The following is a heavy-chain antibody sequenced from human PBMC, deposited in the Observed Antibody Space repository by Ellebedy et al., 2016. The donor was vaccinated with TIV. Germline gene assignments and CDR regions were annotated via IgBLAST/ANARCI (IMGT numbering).Heavy chain of an antibody. CDR3: VREGVPRGFDI. V-gene: IGHV3-64*05. J-gene: IGHJ3*02. Sequence: GESLKISCSASGFTFSTYSIHWVRQAPGEGLESVSTISTNGVTAYYADSVRARFIISRDNSRNSVYVQMSSLRAEDTAVYYCVREGVPRGFDIWGQGTMVTVSS. CDR1: GFTFSTYS. CDR2: ISTNGVTA. D-gene: IGHD2-2*01.